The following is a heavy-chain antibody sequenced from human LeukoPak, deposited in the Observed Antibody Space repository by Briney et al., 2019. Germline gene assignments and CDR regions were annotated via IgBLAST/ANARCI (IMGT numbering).Heavy chain of an antibody. CDR2: IYYSGST. V-gene: IGHV4-39*01. CDR1: GGSISSSSYY. CDR3: ERQYTGIDY. Sequence: PSETLSLTCTVSGGSISSSSYYWGWIRQPPGKGLEWIGSIYYSGSTYYNPSLKSRVTISVDTSKNQFSLKLSSVTATDTAVFYCERQYTGIDYWGQGTLVTVSS. D-gene: IGHD2-2*02. J-gene: IGHJ4*02.